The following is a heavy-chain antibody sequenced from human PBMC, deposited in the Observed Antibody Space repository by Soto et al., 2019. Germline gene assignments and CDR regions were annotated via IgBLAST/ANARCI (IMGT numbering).Heavy chain of an antibody. Sequence: GGSLRLSCAASGFTFSTYWMSWVRQAPGKGLEWVANIKQDGSEKYYVDSVKGRFTISRDNAKDSLYLQMNSLRAEDTAVYYCAKQWLDYFDYWGQGTLVTVSS. CDR1: GFTFSTYW. CDR3: AKQWLDYFDY. CDR2: IKQDGSEK. V-gene: IGHV3-7*01. J-gene: IGHJ4*02. D-gene: IGHD6-19*01.